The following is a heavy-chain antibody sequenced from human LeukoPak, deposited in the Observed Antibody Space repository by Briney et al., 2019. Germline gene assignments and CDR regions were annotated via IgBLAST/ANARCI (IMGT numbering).Heavy chain of an antibody. CDR3: ARDNCSGGSCFGWFDP. CDR2: ISYDGSNK. Sequence: PGRSLRHSCAASGIPFSSYPMPRVRQAPAKGQEWVAVISYDGSNKYYADSVKGRFTISRDNSKNTLYLQMNSLRAEDTAVYYCARDNCSGGSCFGWFDPWGQGTLVTVSS. D-gene: IGHD2-15*01. V-gene: IGHV3-30-3*01. CDR1: GIPFSSYP. J-gene: IGHJ5*02.